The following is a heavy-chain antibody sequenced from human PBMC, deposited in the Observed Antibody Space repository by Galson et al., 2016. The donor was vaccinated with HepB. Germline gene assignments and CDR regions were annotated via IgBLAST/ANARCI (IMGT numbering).Heavy chain of an antibody. V-gene: IGHV3-23*01. J-gene: IGHJ4*02. CDR1: GFSFSNYA. Sequence: SLRLSCAASGFSFSNYAMSWVRQAPGKGLEWVSGTYGGGHKTHYAESLKGRLTVSRDNSENTLYLQMNSLRVDDTAVYYCAKDGGDSDGTYDYWGQGTLVTVSS. CDR2: TYGGGHKT. D-gene: IGHD5-18*01. CDR3: AKDGGDSDGTYDY.